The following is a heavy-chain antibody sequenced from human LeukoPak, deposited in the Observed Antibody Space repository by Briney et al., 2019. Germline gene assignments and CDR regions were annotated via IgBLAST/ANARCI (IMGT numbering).Heavy chain of an antibody. CDR1: GFTFSSYS. D-gene: IGHD6-19*01. Sequence: PGGSLRLSCAASGFTFSSYSMNWVRQAPGKGLEWVTSISSSSSYIYYADSVKGRFTMSRDNAKNSLYLQMNSLRAEDTAVYYCARGPDNYSCGLYYSDYWGQGTLVTVSS. V-gene: IGHV3-21*01. J-gene: IGHJ4*02. CDR3: ARGPDNYSCGLYYSDY. CDR2: ISSSSSYI.